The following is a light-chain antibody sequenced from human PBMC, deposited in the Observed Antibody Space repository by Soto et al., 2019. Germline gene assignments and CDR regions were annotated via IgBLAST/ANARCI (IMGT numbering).Light chain of an antibody. V-gene: IGLV2-14*01. CDR1: SSDVGLYDY. CDR2: AVS. J-gene: IGLJ1*01. CDR3: SSYTSDSSYV. Sequence: HSLLTQHASGCGSPGQSITISCTGTSSDVGLYDYVSWYQQHPGKAPRLMIYAVSNRPSGVSNRFSASQAGNTASLFISGLQAEDEADYYCSSYTSDSSYVFGSGTKVTVL.